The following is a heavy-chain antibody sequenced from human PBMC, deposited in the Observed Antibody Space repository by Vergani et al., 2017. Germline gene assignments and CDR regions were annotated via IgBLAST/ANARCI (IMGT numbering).Heavy chain of an antibody. V-gene: IGHV1-2*02. Sequence: QVQLVQSGAEVKKPGASVKVSCKASGGTFSSYAISWVRQAPGQGLEWMGWINPNSGGTNYAQKFQGRVTMTRDTSISTAYMELSRLRSDDTAVYYCASTDRRKREPDYWGQGTLVTVSS. D-gene: IGHD1-26*01. CDR3: ASTDRRKREPDY. CDR2: INPNSGGT. CDR1: GGTFSSYA. J-gene: IGHJ4*02.